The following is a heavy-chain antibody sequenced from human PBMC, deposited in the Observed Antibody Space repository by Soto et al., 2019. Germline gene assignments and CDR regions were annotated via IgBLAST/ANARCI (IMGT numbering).Heavy chain of an antibody. CDR3: ARRYSSGWYYFDY. D-gene: IGHD6-19*01. V-gene: IGHV4-34*01. CDR2: INHSGST. Sequence: SETLSLTCAVYGGSFSCYYWNWIRQPPGKGLEWIGEINHSGSTNHNPSLKSRVTISVDTPKNQVSLRLSSVTAADTAVYFCARRYSSGWYYFDYWGRGTLVTVSS. CDR1: GGSFSCYY. J-gene: IGHJ4*02.